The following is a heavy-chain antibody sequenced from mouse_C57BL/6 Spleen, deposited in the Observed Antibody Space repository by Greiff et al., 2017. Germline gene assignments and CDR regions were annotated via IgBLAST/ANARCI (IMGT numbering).Heavy chain of an antibody. D-gene: IGHD1-1*01. CDR1: GYTFTSYW. V-gene: IGHV1-64*01. CDR2: IHPTSGST. CDR3: ARYEETHYFDY. J-gene: IGHJ2*01. Sequence: QVQLQQPGAELVKPGASVKLSCKASGYTFTSYWMHWVKQRPGQGLEWIGMIHPTSGSTNYNEKFKSKATLTVDKSSSTAYMQLSSLTSEDSAVYYCARYEETHYFDYWGQGTTLTVSS.